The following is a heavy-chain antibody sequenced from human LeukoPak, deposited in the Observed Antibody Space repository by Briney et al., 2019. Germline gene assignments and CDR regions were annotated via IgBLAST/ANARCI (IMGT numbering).Heavy chain of an antibody. CDR3: TTEGYDPRGWFDP. J-gene: IGHJ5*02. V-gene: IGHV3-15*01. CDR1: GFTVSSNY. CDR2: IKSKTDGGTT. Sequence: GGSLRLSCAASGFTVSSNYMSWVRQAPGKGLEWVGRIKSKTDGGTTDYAAPVKGRFTISRDDSKNTLYLQMNSLKTEDTAVYYCTTEGYDPRGWFDPWGQGTLVTVSS. D-gene: IGHD5-12*01.